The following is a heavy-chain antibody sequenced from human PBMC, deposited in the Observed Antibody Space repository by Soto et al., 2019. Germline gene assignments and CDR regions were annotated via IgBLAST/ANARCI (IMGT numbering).Heavy chain of an antibody. Sequence: GGSLRLSCEASGFSFSTYSMHWVGQAPGKGLEWVSSIGRRSDIYYADSVKGRFTISRDNAKNSVSLQMNSLRDEDTAVYYCAREETAWPLAYGLDVWGQGTTVTVSS. CDR1: GFSFSTYS. J-gene: IGHJ6*02. CDR3: AREETAWPLAYGLDV. CDR2: IGRRSDI. V-gene: IGHV3-21*01. D-gene: IGHD2-21*02.